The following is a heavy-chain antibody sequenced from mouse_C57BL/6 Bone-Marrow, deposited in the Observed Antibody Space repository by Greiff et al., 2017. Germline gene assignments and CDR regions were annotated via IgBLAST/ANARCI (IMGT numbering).Heavy chain of an antibody. D-gene: IGHD5-1*01. CDR2: IWGDGST. CDR3: AKGEYPYAMEG. Sequence: VQLQQSGPGLVAPSQSLSITCTASGFSLTSYAVSWVRQPPGKGLAWLGVIWGDGSTNYPSALISRLSIRKDNSKSQVFLKLNSLQAEDTATYFCAKGEYPYAMEGWGPGASVTV. V-gene: IGHV2-3*01. J-gene: IGHJ4*01. CDR1: GFSLTSYA.